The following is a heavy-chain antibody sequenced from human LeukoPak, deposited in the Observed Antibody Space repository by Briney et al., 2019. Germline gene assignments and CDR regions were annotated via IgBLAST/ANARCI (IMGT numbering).Heavy chain of an antibody. Sequence: GGSLRLSCAASGFTFDDYGMSWVRQAPGKGLEWVSGINWNGGSTGYADSVKGRFTISRGNAKNSLYLQMNSLRAEDTALYYCARNVEHYDSSGYYYWGQGTLVTVSS. CDR3: ARNVEHYDSSGYYY. CDR2: INWNGGST. D-gene: IGHD3-22*01. V-gene: IGHV3-20*04. CDR1: GFTFDDYG. J-gene: IGHJ4*02.